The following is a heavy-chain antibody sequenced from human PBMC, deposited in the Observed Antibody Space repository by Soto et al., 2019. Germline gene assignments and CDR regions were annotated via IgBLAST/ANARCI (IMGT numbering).Heavy chain of an antibody. CDR3: ARGSATDGNRWFDP. D-gene: IGHD1-1*01. J-gene: IGHJ5*02. Sequence: SETLSLTCTVSSGSIISYYWIFIRHPPGKGLEWIGYIYYTGSTNYNPSLKSRVTISLDTSKNQFSLKLNSVTAADTAVYYCARGSATDGNRWFDPWGQGTLVTVSS. CDR1: SGSIISYY. V-gene: IGHV4-59*01. CDR2: IYYTGST.